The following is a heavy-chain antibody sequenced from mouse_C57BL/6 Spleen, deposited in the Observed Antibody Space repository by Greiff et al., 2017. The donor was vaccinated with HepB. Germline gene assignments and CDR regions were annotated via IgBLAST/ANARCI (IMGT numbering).Heavy chain of an antibody. CDR2: FYPGSGSI. CDR1: GYTFTEYT. V-gene: IGHV1-62-2*01. D-gene: IGHD1-1*01. Sequence: QVQLKQSGAELVKPGASVKLSCKASGYTFTEYTIHWVKQRSGQGLEWIGWFYPGSGSIKYNEKFKDKATLTADKSSSTVYMGLSRLTSEDSAVYFCARHEERYYGSSIYWYFDVWGTGTTVTVSS. J-gene: IGHJ1*03. CDR3: ARHEERYYGSSIYWYFDV.